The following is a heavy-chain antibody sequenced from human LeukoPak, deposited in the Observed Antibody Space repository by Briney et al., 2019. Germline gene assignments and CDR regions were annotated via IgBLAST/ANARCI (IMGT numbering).Heavy chain of an antibody. CDR3: ARDTYYFDSSGYWADY. J-gene: IGHJ4*02. CDR1: GGSISSYY. Sequence: SETLSLTCTVSGGSISSYYWSWIRQPAGKGLEWIGRIYTSGSTNYNPSLKSRVTMSVDTSKNQFSLKLSSVTAADTAVYYCARDTYYFDSSGYWADYWGQGTLVTVSS. V-gene: IGHV4-4*07. CDR2: IYTSGST. D-gene: IGHD3-22*01.